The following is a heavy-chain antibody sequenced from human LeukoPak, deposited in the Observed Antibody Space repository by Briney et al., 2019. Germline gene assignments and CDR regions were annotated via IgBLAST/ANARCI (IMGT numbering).Heavy chain of an antibody. V-gene: IGHV4-39*01. J-gene: IGHJ4*02. Sequence: SETLSLTCVVSGGSMRSSSYYWGWIRQPPGKGLEWIGSIYYSGGTYYNPSLNSRVTISVDTSKNQFSLKLSSVTAADTAVYYCVTSGSPYYFDYWGQGTLVTVSS. D-gene: IGHD3-10*01. CDR3: VTSGSPYYFDY. CDR1: GGSMRSSSYY. CDR2: IYYSGGT.